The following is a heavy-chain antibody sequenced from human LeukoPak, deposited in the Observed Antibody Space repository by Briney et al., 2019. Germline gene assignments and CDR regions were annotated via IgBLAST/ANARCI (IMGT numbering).Heavy chain of an antibody. V-gene: IGHV3-7*01. CDR2: IKEDGSEK. J-gene: IGHJ4*02. CDR1: GFTFSSYW. D-gene: IGHD5-18*01. CDR3: ARDRWGYSYGDY. Sequence: GGSLRLSCAASGFTFSSYWMSWVRQAPGKGLEWVANIKEDGSEKFHVGSVRGRFTISRDNAKNSLYLQMNSLRVEDTAVYYCARDRWGYSYGDYWGQGTLVTVSS.